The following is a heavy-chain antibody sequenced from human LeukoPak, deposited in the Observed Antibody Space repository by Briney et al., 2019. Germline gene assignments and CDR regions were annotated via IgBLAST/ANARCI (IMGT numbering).Heavy chain of an antibody. V-gene: IGHV4-34*01. Sequence: SETLSLTCAVYGGSFSGYYWNWIRQPPGKGLEWIGEINHSGSTNYNPSLKSRVTISVDTSKNQFSLKLSSVTAADTAVYYCARGRGYSYGYCWFDPWGQGTLVTVSS. CDR3: ARGRGYSYGYCWFDP. CDR2: INHSGST. J-gene: IGHJ5*02. D-gene: IGHD5-18*01. CDR1: GGSFSGYY.